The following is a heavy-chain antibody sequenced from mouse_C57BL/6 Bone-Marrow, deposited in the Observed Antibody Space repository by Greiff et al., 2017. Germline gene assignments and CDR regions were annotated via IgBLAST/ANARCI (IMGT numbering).Heavy chain of an antibody. CDR3: ARLLRSFFDY. D-gene: IGHD1-1*01. Sequence: EVKLVESGGGLVQPGGSLSLSCAASGFTFTDYYMSWVRQPPGKALEWLGFIRNKANGYTTEYSASVKGRFTISRDNSQRILYLQMNALRAEDSATYYCARLLRSFFDYWGQGTTLTVSS. V-gene: IGHV7-3*01. J-gene: IGHJ2*01. CDR2: IRNKANGYTT. CDR1: GFTFTDYY.